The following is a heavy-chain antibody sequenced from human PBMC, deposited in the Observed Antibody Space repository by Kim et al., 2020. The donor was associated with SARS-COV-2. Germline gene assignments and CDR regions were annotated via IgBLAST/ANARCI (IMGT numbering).Heavy chain of an antibody. CDR2: ITSSSSTI. J-gene: IGHJ5*02. Sequence: GGSLRLSCTASGFTFSSYSMNWVRQAPVKGLEWVSYITSSSSTIYYADSVKGRFTISRDNAKNSLYLQMNSLRDEDTAVYYWASSSYGSGTYYPNWFDPWGQGTLVTVSS. CDR1: GFTFSSYS. D-gene: IGHD3-10*01. CDR3: ASSSYGSGTYYPNWFDP. V-gene: IGHV3-48*02.